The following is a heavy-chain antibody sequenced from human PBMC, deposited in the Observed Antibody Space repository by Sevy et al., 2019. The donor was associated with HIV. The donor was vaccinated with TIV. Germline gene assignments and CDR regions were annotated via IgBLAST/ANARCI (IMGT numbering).Heavy chain of an antibody. D-gene: IGHD2-8*01. V-gene: IGHV4-34*01. Sequence: SETLSLTCAVYGGSFSGYYWSWIRQPPGKGLEWIGEINHSGSTNYNPSLKSRVTISVDTSKNQFSLMLSSVTAADTAVYYCARDHCTNGVCYYYYYYGMDVWGQGTTVTVSS. CDR2: INHSGST. J-gene: IGHJ6*02. CDR1: GGSFSGYY. CDR3: ARDHCTNGVCYYYYYYGMDV.